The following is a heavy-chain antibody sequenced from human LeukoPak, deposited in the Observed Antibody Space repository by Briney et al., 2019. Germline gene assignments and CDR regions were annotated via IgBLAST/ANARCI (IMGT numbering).Heavy chain of an antibody. J-gene: IGHJ6*03. V-gene: IGHV4-30-2*01. CDR3: AKGYYYYMDV. CDR2: IYHSGST. Sequence: NWVRQAPGKGLEWIGYIYHSGSTYYNPSLKSRVTISVDRSKNQFSLKLSSVTAADTAVYYCAKGYYYYMDVWGKGTTVTVSS.